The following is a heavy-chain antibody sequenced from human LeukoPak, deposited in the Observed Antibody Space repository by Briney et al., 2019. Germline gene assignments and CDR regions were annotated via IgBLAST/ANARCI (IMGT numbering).Heavy chain of an antibody. V-gene: IGHV4-39*01. Sequence: PSETLSLTCTVSGGPISSSTYYWGWIRQPPGKGLEWMGSIYYSGSTYFNPSLKRQVSISIDTSKNQFSLRLTSVTAADTAVYYCARQTGSGLFILPGGQGTLVIVSS. CDR2: IYYSGST. J-gene: IGHJ4*02. CDR1: GGPISSSTYY. CDR3: ARQTGSGLFILP. D-gene: IGHD3/OR15-3a*01.